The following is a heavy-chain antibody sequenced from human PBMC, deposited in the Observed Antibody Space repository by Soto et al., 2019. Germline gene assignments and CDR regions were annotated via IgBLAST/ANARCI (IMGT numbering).Heavy chain of an antibody. CDR2: IKSNVNGGTT. CDR3: TTDRPSSRGGVIVT. V-gene: IGHV3-15*01. CDR1: GSTFSNLW. J-gene: IGHJ3*01. D-gene: IGHD3-16*02. Sequence: EVQLVESGGGLIKPGGSVRLSCVVSGSTFSNLWMTWVRQAPGKGLEWVGRIKSNVNGGTTDYAAPVKGRFTISRDDSKDTLYLEMNSLKTEDTAVYYCTTDRPSSRGGVIVTWGQGAMVTVSS.